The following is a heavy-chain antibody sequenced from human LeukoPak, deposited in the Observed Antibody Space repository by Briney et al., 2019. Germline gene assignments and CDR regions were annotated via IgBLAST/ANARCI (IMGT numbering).Heavy chain of an antibody. V-gene: IGHV4-59*01. CDR2: INHSGST. Sequence: SETLSLTCTVSGGSISSYYWGWIRQPPGKGLEWIGEINHSGSTNYNPSLKSRVTISVDTSKNQFSLKLSSVTAADTAVYYCARVYYSNSYDYWYFDLWGCGTLVTVSS. CDR3: ARVYYSNSYDYWYFDL. D-gene: IGHD6-13*01. J-gene: IGHJ2*01. CDR1: GGSISSYY.